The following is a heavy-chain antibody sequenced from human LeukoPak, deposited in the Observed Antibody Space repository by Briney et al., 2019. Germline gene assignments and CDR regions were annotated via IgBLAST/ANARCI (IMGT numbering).Heavy chain of an antibody. Sequence: GASVKVSCKASGYTFTGQYMHWVRQAPGQGLEWMGWINPNSGGTNYAQKFQGRVTMTRDTSISTAYMELTRLSSDDTAVYYCARSSYDWLAYYYYYMDVWGKGTTVTISS. CDR2: INPNSGGT. CDR3: ARSSYDWLAYYYYYMDV. D-gene: IGHD3-9*01. V-gene: IGHV1-2*02. J-gene: IGHJ6*03. CDR1: GYTFTGQY.